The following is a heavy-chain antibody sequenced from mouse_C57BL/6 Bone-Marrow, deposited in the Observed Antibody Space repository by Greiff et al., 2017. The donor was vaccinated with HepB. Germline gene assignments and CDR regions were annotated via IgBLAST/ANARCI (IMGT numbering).Heavy chain of an antibody. CDR1: GYTFTSYW. J-gene: IGHJ1*03. V-gene: IGHV1-64*01. CDR2: IYPGDGDT. CDR3: ARKSNYSYWYFDV. D-gene: IGHD2-5*01. Sequence: QVQLQQPGAELVKPGASVKLSCKASGYTFTSYWMHWVKQRPGQGLEWIGRIYPGDGDTNYNGKFKGKATLTADKSASTAYMQLSSLTSEDSAVYFYARKSNYSYWYFDVWGTGTTVTVSS.